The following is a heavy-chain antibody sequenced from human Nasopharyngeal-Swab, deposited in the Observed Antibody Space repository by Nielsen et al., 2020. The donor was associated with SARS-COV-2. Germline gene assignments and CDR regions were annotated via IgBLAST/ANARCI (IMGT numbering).Heavy chain of an antibody. CDR1: GFTFNTYS. CDR2: VSSTSTYI. Sequence: GGSLRLSCAASGFTFNTYSMNWVRQAPGKGLEWVSSVSSTSTYIYYADSVKGRFTISRDNAENSLYLQMNSLRAEDTAVYYCATAFGVTMISPCNYWGQGTLVTVSS. D-gene: IGHD3-22*01. CDR3: ATAFGVTMISPCNY. V-gene: IGHV3-21*01. J-gene: IGHJ4*02.